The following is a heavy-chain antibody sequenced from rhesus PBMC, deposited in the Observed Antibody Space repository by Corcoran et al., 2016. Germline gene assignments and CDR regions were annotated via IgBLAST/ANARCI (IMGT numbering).Heavy chain of an antibody. J-gene: IGHJ6*01. Sequence: QVQLQESGPGLVKPSETLSLTCTVSGGSITGYHNWNWIRQAPGKGLEWIGAVYGNRPSTTYNPSLKSRVTISKDTSKNQFSLRLTSVTAADTAVYYCARQGYTDHLGGLDSWGQGVVVTVSS. CDR1: GGSITGYHN. CDR3: ARQGYTDHLGGLDS. D-gene: IGHD2-39*02. V-gene: IGHV4-143*01. CDR2: VYGNRPST.